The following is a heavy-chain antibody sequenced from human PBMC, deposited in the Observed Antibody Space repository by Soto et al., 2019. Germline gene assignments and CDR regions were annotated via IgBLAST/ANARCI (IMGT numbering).Heavy chain of an antibody. J-gene: IGHJ6*02. D-gene: IGHD4-17*01. Sequence: PGESLKISCKGSGYSFTSYWISWVRQMPGKGLEWMGRIDPSDSYTNYSPSFQGHVTISADKSISTAYMQWSSLKASDTAMYYCARHPERDDYGDSDYYYYYGMDVWGQGTTVTVSS. CDR2: IDPSDSYT. CDR1: GYSFTSYW. CDR3: ARHPERDDYGDSDYYYYYGMDV. V-gene: IGHV5-10-1*01.